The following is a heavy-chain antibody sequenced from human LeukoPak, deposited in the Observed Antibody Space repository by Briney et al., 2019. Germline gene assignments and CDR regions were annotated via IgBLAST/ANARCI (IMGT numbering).Heavy chain of an antibody. CDR3: ARIAAARRGYYYYGMGV. D-gene: IGHD6-13*01. CDR1: GYTITSYD. CDR2: MNPNSGNT. V-gene: IGHV1-8*01. Sequence: ASVKVSCKASGYTITSYDINWVRQATGQGLEWMGWMNPNSGNTGYAQKFQGRVTMTRNTSISTAYMELSSLRSEDTAVYYCARIAAARRGYYYYGMGVWGQGTTVTVSS. J-gene: IGHJ6*02.